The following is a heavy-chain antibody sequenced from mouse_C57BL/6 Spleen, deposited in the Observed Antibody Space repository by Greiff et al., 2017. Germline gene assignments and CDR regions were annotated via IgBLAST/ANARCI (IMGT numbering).Heavy chain of an antibody. CDR1: GYTFTDYE. D-gene: IGHD1-1*01. V-gene: IGHV1-15*01. CDR3: TDYGSSYDWFAY. CDR2: IAPETGGT. Sequence: QVQLQQSGAELVRPGASVTLSCKASGYTFTDYEMHWVTQTPVHGLDWIGAIAPETGGTAYNQKFKGKAILTADNSSSTAYMELRSLTSEDYAFYYCTDYGSSYDWFAYWGQGTLVTVSA. J-gene: IGHJ3*01.